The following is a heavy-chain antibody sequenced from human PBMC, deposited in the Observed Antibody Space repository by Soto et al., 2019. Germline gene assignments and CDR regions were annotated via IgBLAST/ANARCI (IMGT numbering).Heavy chain of an antibody. V-gene: IGHV3-33*01. CDR3: ARDGGHCTRPTCYSGFES. J-gene: IGHJ4*02. CDR2: IWHDGSEE. Sequence: QGHLLQSGGGVVRPGRSLTLSCEASGFTFNNHGAHWVRQAPGKGLEWVAVIWHDGSEEYYADSVKGRFTISRDNFKNTLSLRMNSLTVEDTALYYCARDGGHCTRPTCYSGFESWGQGSPVTVSS. CDR1: GFTFNNHG. D-gene: IGHD2-8*01.